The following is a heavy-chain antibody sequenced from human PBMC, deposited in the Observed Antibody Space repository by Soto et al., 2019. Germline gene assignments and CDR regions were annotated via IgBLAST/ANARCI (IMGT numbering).Heavy chain of an antibody. Sequence: ASVEVSCEASGYSFTDYHMHWVRQAPGQGLEWLGRINPKSGGTSTAQKFQGWVTMTTDTSISTASMELTRLTSDDTAIYYCARGDSTDCSNGVCSFFYNHDMDVWGQGTTVTVSS. CDR1: GYSFTDYH. V-gene: IGHV1-2*04. D-gene: IGHD2-8*01. CDR2: INPKSGGT. CDR3: ARGDSTDCSNGVCSFFYNHDMDV. J-gene: IGHJ6*02.